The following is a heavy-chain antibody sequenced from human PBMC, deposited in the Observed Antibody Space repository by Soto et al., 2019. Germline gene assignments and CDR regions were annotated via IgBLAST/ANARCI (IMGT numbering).Heavy chain of an antibody. J-gene: IGHJ3*02. V-gene: IGHV3-30-3*01. CDR1: GFTFSSYA. Sequence: PGGSLRLSCAASGFTFSSYAMHWVRQAPGKGLEWVAVISYDGSNKYYADSVKGRFTISRDNSKNTLYLQMNSLRAEDTAVYYCARTDGLGAFDIWGQGTMVTVSS. D-gene: IGHD7-27*01. CDR2: ISYDGSNK. CDR3: ARTDGLGAFDI.